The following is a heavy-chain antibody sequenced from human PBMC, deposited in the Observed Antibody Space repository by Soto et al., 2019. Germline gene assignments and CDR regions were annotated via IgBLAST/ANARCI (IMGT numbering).Heavy chain of an antibody. CDR2: IRQDGSEK. Sequence: EVQLVESGGGLVQPGGSLRLSCAASGFTFSTYWMSWVRQAPGKGLEWVATIRQDGSEKHRVDSVKGRFTISRDNAKNSLSLQMNSLSAEDTGVYYFARGCGSSHWPYYFDFWGQGTLVTVSS. V-gene: IGHV3-7*01. J-gene: IGHJ4*02. CDR3: ARGCGSSHWPYYFDF. CDR1: GFTFSTYW. D-gene: IGHD2-15*01.